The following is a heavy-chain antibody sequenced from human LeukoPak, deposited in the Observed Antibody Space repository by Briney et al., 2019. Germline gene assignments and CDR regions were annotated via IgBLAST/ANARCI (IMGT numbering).Heavy chain of an antibody. J-gene: IGHJ6*04. CDR2: INAGNGNT. CDR3: ARELGDILTGYTAPYYYYGMDV. CDR1: GYTFTSYT. D-gene: IGHD3-9*01. V-gene: IGHV1-3*01. Sequence: ASVKVSCMASGYTFTSYTMHWVRQAPGQRREWMGWINAGNGNTKYSQKFQGRVTITRDTSASTAYMELSSLRSEDTAVYYCARELGDILTGYTAPYYYYGMDVWGKGTTVTVSS.